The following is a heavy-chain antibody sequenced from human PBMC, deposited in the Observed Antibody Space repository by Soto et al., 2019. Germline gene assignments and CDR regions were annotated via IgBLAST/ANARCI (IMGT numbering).Heavy chain of an antibody. D-gene: IGHD2-15*01. Sequence: QVQLQESGPGLVKPSQTLSLTCTVSGGSISSGGYYWSWIRQHPGKGLEWIGYIYYSGSTYYNPSLKSRVTISVDTSKNQFSLKLSSVTAADTAVYYCARDCSGGSCHDHGMDVWGQGTTVTVSS. V-gene: IGHV4-31*03. CDR2: IYYSGST. CDR3: ARDCSGGSCHDHGMDV. J-gene: IGHJ6*02. CDR1: GGSISSGGYY.